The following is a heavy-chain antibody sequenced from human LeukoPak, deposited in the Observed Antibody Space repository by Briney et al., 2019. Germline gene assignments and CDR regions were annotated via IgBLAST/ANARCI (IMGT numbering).Heavy chain of an antibody. CDR3: AGEKRDYGDYSPSDY. CDR2: IIPIFGTA. CDR1: GGTFSSYA. D-gene: IGHD4-17*01. V-gene: IGHV1-69*05. Sequence: ASVKVSCKASGGTFSSYAISWVRQAPGQGLEWMGRIIPIFGTANYAQKFQGRVTITTDESTSTAYMELSSLRSEDTAVYYCAGEKRDYGDYSPSDYWGQGTLVTVSS. J-gene: IGHJ4*02.